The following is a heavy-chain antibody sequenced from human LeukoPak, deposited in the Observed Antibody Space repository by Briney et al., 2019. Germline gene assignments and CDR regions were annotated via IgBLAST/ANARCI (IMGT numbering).Heavy chain of an antibody. V-gene: IGHV1-24*01. D-gene: IGHD5-18*01. CDR2: FDPEDGET. CDR1: GYTLTELS. Sequence: GASVKVSCKVSGYTLTELSMHWVRQAPGKGLEWMGGFDPEDGETISAQKFHGRVTMTEDTSTDTAYMELSSLRSEDTAVYYCATEGAQLWPDAFDIWGQGTMVTVSS. CDR3: ATEGAQLWPDAFDI. J-gene: IGHJ3*02.